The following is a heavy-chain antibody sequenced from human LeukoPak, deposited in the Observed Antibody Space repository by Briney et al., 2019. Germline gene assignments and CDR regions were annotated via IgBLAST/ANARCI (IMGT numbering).Heavy chain of an antibody. D-gene: IGHD3-22*01. CDR3: AKMVSYDSSGVDY. J-gene: IGHJ4*02. CDR2: ISGSGGST. CDR1: GFTFSSYW. V-gene: IGHV3-23*01. Sequence: GGSLRLSCAASGFTFSSYWMNWVRQAPGKGLEWVSAISGSGGSTYYADSVKGRFTISRDNSKNTLYLQMNSLRAEDTAVYYCAKMVSYDSSGVDYWGQGTLVTVSS.